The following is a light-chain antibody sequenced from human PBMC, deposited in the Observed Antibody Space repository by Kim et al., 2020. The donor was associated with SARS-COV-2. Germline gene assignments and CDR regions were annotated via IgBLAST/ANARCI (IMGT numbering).Light chain of an antibody. V-gene: IGKV1-39*01. CDR1: QSISGY. Sequence: DIQMTQSPSSLSASVGDTVTITCRASQSISGYLNWYQQKPGKAHKLLIHVAYSLQSGVPPRFSGSGSGTDFTLTISSLQPEDFATYFCQQSYSTPYTFGQGTKLEI. CDR3: QQSYSTPYT. CDR2: VAY. J-gene: IGKJ2*01.